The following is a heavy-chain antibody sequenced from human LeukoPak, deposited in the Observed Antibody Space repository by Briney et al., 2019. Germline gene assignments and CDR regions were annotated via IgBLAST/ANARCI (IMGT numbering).Heavy chain of an antibody. CDR1: GGSFSGYY. D-gene: IGHD1-26*01. V-gene: IGHV4-34*01. Sequence: SETLSLTCAVYGGSFSGYYWSWIRQPPGKGLEWIGEINHSGSTNYNPSLKSRVTISVDTSKNQFSLKLSSVPAADTAVYYCARGTRLIPRRSGSLTAGGAFDIWGQGTMVTVSS. J-gene: IGHJ3*02. CDR3: ARGTRLIPRRSGSLTAGGAFDI. CDR2: INHSGST.